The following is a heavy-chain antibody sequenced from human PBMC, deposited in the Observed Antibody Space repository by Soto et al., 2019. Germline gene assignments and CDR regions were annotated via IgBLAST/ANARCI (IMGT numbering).Heavy chain of an antibody. CDR2: LSSSGNTI. Sequence: QVQLVEAGGGLVKPGGSLRLSCAASGFTFRDYYMTWIRQAPGRGLEWISYLSSSGNTIYYADSVKGRFTISRDNAKNSLFLQLNSLRAEDTAVYYCASVRGYFDFWGQGTLVTVSS. CDR3: ASVRGYFDF. V-gene: IGHV3-11*01. CDR1: GFTFRDYY. D-gene: IGHD3-10*01. J-gene: IGHJ4*02.